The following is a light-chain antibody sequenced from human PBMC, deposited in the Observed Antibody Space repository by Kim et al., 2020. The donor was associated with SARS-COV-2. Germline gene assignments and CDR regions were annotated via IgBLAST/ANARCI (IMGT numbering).Light chain of an antibody. Sequence: SPGERATLSCRASQIVSSNLAWYQQKPGQAPRLLIYGASTRATGIPARFSGSGSGTEFTLTISSLQSEDFAVYYCQQYYNWPPITFGQGTRLGIK. V-gene: IGKV3-15*01. CDR1: QIVSSN. J-gene: IGKJ5*01. CDR3: QQYYNWPPIT. CDR2: GAS.